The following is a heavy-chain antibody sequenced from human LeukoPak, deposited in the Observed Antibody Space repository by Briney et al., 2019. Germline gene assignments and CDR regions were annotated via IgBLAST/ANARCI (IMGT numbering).Heavy chain of an antibody. CDR3: AKDPHGSGSYLYYFDY. J-gene: IGHJ4*02. CDR2: ISATGGTT. V-gene: IGHV3-23*01. CDR1: GFMFSDYV. Sequence: GGSLRLSCAAAGFMFSDYVMYWVRQAPGKGLEWVSVISATGGTTDYADSVKGRFTISRDNSKNTLYLQMNSLRPEDTAVYYCAKDPHGSGSYLYYFDYWGQGTLVTVSS. D-gene: IGHD3-10*01.